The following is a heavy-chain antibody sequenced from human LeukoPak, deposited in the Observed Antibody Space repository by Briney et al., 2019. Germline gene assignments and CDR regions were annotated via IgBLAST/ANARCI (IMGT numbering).Heavy chain of an antibody. V-gene: IGHV3-23*01. CDR3: AKKGGGGTTPVRSYFDY. CDR1: GFTFSSYA. Sequence: GGSLRPSCAASGFTFSSYAMSWVRQAPGKGLEWVPGISGSGGSTYYADSVKGRFTISRDNSKNTLYLQMNSLRAEDTAVYYCAKKGGGGTTPVRSYFDYWGQGTLVTVSS. D-gene: IGHD1-7*01. J-gene: IGHJ4*02. CDR2: ISGSGGST.